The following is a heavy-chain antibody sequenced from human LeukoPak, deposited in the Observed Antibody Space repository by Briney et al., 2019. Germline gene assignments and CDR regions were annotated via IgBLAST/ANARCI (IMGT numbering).Heavy chain of an antibody. CDR3: ARGASRSFDY. CDR1: GYTFTSYE. J-gene: IGHJ4*02. Sequence: ASVKVSCKASGYTFTSYEIYWVRQATGRGLEWMGWMNPNSGNTGYAQKFQGRVTITRNTSIRTAYMELSSLRSEDTAVYYCARGASRSFDYWGQGTLVTVSS. CDR2: MNPNSGNT. V-gene: IGHV1-8*03.